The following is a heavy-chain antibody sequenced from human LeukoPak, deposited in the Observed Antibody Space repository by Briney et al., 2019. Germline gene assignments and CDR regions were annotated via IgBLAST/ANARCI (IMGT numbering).Heavy chain of an antibody. CDR3: AREVAVVPAAIHWFDP. V-gene: IGHV4-38-2*02. CDR1: GYSISRGYY. D-gene: IGHD2-2*02. Sequence: SPETLSLTCAVSGYSISRGYYWGWIRQPPGKGREWIGSIYHSGSTYYNPSLKSRVTISVDTSKNQFSLKLSSVTAADTAVYYCAREVAVVPAAIHWFDPWGQGTLVTVSS. J-gene: IGHJ5*02. CDR2: IYHSGST.